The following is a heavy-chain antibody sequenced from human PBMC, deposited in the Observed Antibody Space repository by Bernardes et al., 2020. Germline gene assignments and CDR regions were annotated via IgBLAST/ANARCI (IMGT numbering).Heavy chain of an antibody. CDR1: GGSISSTSYY. J-gene: IGHJ4*02. V-gene: IGHV4-39*01. CDR2: IYYRGST. Sequence: SETLSLTCTVSGGSISSTSYYWGWIRQPPGKGLEWIGSIYYRGSTYYNSSLKSRVTISVDTSKSQFSLKLSSVTAADTAVYYCAGQQGQWLVPFDYWGQGTLVTVSS. CDR3: AGQQGQWLVPFDY. D-gene: IGHD6-19*01.